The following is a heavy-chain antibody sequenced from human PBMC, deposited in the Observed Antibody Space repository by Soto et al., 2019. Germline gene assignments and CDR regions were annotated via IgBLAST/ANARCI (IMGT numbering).Heavy chain of an antibody. CDR2: ISYDGSNK. CDR3: ARDYGVVITSIYDY. J-gene: IGHJ4*02. CDR1: GFTFSSYA. Sequence: GGSLRLSCAASGFTFSSYAMHWVRQAPGKGLEWVAVISYDGSNKYYADSVKGRFTISRDNSKNTLYLQMNSLRAEDTAVYYCARDYGVVITSIYDYWGQGTLVTVSS. V-gene: IGHV3-30-3*01. D-gene: IGHD3-22*01.